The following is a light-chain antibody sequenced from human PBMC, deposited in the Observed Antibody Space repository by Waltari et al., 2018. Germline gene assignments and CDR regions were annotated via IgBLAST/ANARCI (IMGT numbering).Light chain of an antibody. V-gene: IGKV3-11*01. J-gene: IGKJ2*03. Sequence: EIVLTQSPAPTSLSPGEGATLSCRASQSVGRFLAWYQQKPGQAPRLLIYDASNRATGIPARFSASGSGTDFTLTLSSLEPEDFAVYYCQHRSSWPYSFGQGTKLEIK. CDR1: QSVGRF. CDR3: QHRSSWPYS. CDR2: DAS.